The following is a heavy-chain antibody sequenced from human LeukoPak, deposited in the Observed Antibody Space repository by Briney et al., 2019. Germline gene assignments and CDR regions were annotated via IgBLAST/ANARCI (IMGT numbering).Heavy chain of an antibody. CDR2: INHSGST. CDR3: ATKYYGDPSFDY. J-gene: IGHJ4*02. D-gene: IGHD4-17*01. CDR1: GGSFSGYY. Sequence: SETLSLTCAVYGGSFSGYYWSWIRQPPGKGLEWIGEINHSGSTNYNPSLKSRVTISVHTSKNQFSLKLSSVTAADTAVYYCATKYYGDPSFDYWGQGTLVTVSS. V-gene: IGHV4-34*01.